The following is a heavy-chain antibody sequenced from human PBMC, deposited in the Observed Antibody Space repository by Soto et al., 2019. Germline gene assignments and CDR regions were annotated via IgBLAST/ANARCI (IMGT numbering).Heavy chain of an antibody. CDR2: ISGSGGST. CDR3: AKHGHDY. V-gene: IGHV3-23*01. CDR1: GFTFSIYA. Sequence: EVQLLESGGALVQPGESLRLSCAASGFTFSIYAMNWVRQAPGKGLEWVSAISGSGGSTYYADSVKGRFTISSDSSKNTLYLQMNSLRAEDTAVYYCAKHGHDYWGQGTLVTVSS. J-gene: IGHJ4*02.